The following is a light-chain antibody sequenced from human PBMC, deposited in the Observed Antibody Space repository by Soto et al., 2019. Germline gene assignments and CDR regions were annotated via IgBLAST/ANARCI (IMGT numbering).Light chain of an antibody. CDR3: CSYAGNSLWV. V-gene: IGLV2-11*01. CDR2: DVS. Sequence: QSALTQPRSVSGSPGQSVTISCTGTSSDVGGYNYVSWYQQHPGKAPKLMIYDVSKWPSGVPDRFSGSKSGNTASLTISGLQAEDEADYYCCSYAGNSLWVFVGGTKLTFL. CDR1: SSDVGGYNY. J-gene: IGLJ3*02.